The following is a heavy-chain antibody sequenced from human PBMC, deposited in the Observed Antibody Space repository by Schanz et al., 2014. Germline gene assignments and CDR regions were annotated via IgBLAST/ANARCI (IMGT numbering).Heavy chain of an antibody. CDR3: ATVGSETYSIYWYFDL. Sequence: QVQLVQSGAEVKKPGASVKVSCKASGYTFTRYYIHWVRQAPGQGLEWMGIINPSGGSTTYAQKFQGRVTMTSDTSTSTVYMELSSLRSEDTAVYYCATVGSETYSIYWYFDLWGRGTLVTVSS. J-gene: IGHJ2*01. CDR2: INPSGGST. V-gene: IGHV1-46*01. D-gene: IGHD3-10*01. CDR1: GYTFTRYY.